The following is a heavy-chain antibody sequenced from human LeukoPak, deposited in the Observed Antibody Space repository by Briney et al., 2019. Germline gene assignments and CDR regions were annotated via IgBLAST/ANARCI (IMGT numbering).Heavy chain of an antibody. V-gene: IGHV4-39*02. Sequence: SETLSLTCTVSGGSISSNYYYWGWIRQPPGKGLEWIGSIYYSGITYYNPSLKSRVTISIDTSKNQFSLKLSSVTAADTAVYYCARDMRYNSGWPYYFDYWGQGTLVTVSS. J-gene: IGHJ4*02. CDR3: ARDMRYNSGWPYYFDY. CDR2: IYYSGIT. CDR1: GGSISSNYYY. D-gene: IGHD6-19*01.